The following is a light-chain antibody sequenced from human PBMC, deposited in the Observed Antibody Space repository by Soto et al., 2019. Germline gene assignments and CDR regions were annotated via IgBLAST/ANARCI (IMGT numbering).Light chain of an antibody. CDR3: CSYAGSYTGV. CDR1: SSDVGAYNY. V-gene: IGLV2-11*01. Sequence: QSVLTQPRSVSGSPGQSVTISCTGTSSDVGAYNYVSWYQQHPGKAPKVMIFDVSKRPSGVPDRFSGSKSGNTASLDISGLQAEDEADYYCCSYAGSYTGVFGGGTKLTVL. CDR2: DVS. J-gene: IGLJ2*01.